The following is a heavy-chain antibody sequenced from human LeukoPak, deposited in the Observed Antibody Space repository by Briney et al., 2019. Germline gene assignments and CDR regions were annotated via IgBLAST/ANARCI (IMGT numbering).Heavy chain of an antibody. CDR2: IRYDGSNK. D-gene: IGHD1-26*01. Sequence: GGSLRLSCAASGFTLSSYGMRWVRQAPGKGLGWGAFIRYDGSNKYYADSVKGRFTISRDNSKNTRYLQMNSLRAEDTAVYYCANRGIVSKWELLGYFQHWGQGTLVTVSS. J-gene: IGHJ1*01. CDR1: GFTLSSYG. V-gene: IGHV3-30*02. CDR3: ANRGIVSKWELLGYFQH.